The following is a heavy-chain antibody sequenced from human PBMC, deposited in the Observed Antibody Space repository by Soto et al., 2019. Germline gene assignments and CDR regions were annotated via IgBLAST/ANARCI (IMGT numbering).Heavy chain of an antibody. CDR1: GAAISISNS. V-gene: IGHV4-4*02. D-gene: IGHD6-13*01. CDR3: AQTPSRCSSWCDFDY. J-gene: IGHJ4*02. CDR2: INQSGST. Sequence: SETLSLSCAVSGAAISISNSWRWVRQPPGKGLEWIGEINQSGSTSYNRSIKNRVTITVDKSKNQFSLKLSSVTAADTAVYYCAQTPSRCSSWCDFDYWGQGTLVTVSS.